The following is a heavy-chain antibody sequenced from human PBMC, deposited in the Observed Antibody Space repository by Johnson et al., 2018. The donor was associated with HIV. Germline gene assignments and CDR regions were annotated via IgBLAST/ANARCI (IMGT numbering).Heavy chain of an antibody. D-gene: IGHD3-10*01. CDR2: IRYDGKDK. CDR1: GFTFINYA. J-gene: IGHJ3*02. Sequence: VLLLESGGGLVQPGGSLRLSCAASGFTFINYAMSWVRQAPGKGLEWVSFIRYDGKDKYYADFVKGRFTISRDNSKKTLSLQMNSLRPEDTAMYYCAKSSSATYYGDAFDMWGQGTIVTVSS. V-gene: IGHV3-30*02. CDR3: AKSSSATYYGDAFDM.